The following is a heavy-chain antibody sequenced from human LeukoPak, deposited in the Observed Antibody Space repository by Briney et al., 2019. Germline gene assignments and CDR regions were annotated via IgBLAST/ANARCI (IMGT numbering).Heavy chain of an antibody. J-gene: IGHJ3*02. V-gene: IGHV3-21*04. CDR2: ISSSSSYI. CDR1: GFTFSSYE. CDR3: TTRRPDAFDI. Sequence: PGGSLRLSCAASGFTFSSYEMNWVRQAPGKGLEWVSSISSSSSYIYYADSVKGRFTISRDNAKNSLYLQMNSLRAEDTAVYYCTTRRPDAFDIWGQGTMVTVSS.